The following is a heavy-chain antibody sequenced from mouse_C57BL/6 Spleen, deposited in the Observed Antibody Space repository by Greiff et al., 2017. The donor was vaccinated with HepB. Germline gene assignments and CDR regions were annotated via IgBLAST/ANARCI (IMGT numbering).Heavy chain of an antibody. CDR2: IYPSDSET. V-gene: IGHV1-61*01. CDR3: ARVLRGWYFDV. D-gene: IGHD1-1*01. CDR1: GYTFTSYW. Sequence: QVQLQQPGAELVRPGSSVKLSCKASGYTFTSYWMDWVKQRPGQGLEWIGNIYPSDSETHYNQKFKDKATLTVDKSSSTAYMQLSSLTSEDSAVYYCARVLRGWYFDVWGTGTTVTVSS. J-gene: IGHJ1*03.